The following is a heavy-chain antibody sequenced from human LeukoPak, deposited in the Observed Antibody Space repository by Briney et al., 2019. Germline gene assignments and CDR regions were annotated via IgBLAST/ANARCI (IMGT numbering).Heavy chain of an antibody. CDR3: VRIDGGRAAF. CDR2: IKPDGSDK. CDR1: GFTFRTSW. D-gene: IGHD6-13*01. J-gene: IGHJ1*01. V-gene: IGHV3-7*03. Sequence: GGSLRLSCVASGFTFRTSWMTWVRQTPDKGLEWVASIKPDGSDKYYVDSVKGRFTISRDNSKNTLYQQMNSLRAEDTALYYCVRIDGGRAAFWGQGTLVTASS.